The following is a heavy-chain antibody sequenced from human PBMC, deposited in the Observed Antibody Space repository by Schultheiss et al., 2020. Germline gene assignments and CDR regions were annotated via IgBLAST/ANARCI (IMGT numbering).Heavy chain of an antibody. Sequence: GGSLRLSCAASGFTFSSYSMNWVRQAPGKGLEWVSSISSSSSYIYYADSVKGRFTISRDNAKNSLYLQMNSLRAEDTAVYYCTKDFGREMGGPGYWGQGTLVTVSS. J-gene: IGHJ4*02. CDR2: ISSSSSYI. CDR3: TKDFGREMGGPGY. V-gene: IGHV3-21*01. CDR1: GFTFSSYS. D-gene: IGHD3-10*01.